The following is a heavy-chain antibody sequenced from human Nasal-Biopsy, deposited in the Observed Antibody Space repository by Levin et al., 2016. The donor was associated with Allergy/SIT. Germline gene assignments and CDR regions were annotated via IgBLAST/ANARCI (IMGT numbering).Heavy chain of an antibody. Sequence: GESLKISCAASGFTFSNAWMSWVRQTPGKGLEWVGRIKSKTDGGTTDYAAPVKGRFTISRDDSKNTLYLQMNSLKTEDTAVYYCTTVKAAADGYYYYYYYMDVWGKGTTVTVSS. J-gene: IGHJ6*03. CDR2: IKSKTDGGTT. CDR3: TTVKAAADGYYYYYYYMDV. V-gene: IGHV3-15*01. D-gene: IGHD6-13*01. CDR1: GFTFSNAW.